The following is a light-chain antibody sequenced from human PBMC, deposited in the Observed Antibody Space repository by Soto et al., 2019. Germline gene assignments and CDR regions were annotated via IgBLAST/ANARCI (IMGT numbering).Light chain of an antibody. CDR1: QSITEK. CDR2: GAF. J-gene: IGKJ5*01. Sequence: IVMTQSPDTLSVSPGERATLSCRASQSITEKVVWYQQKSGQAPGLLIFGAFTRAAGVPARFSGSGSGTDFTLTISSLHPEDFAVYYCLQDYHLPITFGQGTRLEIK. V-gene: IGKV3-15*01. CDR3: LQDYHLPIT.